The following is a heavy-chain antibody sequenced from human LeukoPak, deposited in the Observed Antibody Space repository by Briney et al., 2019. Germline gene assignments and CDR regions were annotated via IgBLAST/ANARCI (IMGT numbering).Heavy chain of an antibody. V-gene: IGHV1-8*02. CDR1: GYTFTGYY. CDR2: MNPNSGNT. D-gene: IGHD6-19*01. Sequence: GASVKVSCKASGYTFTGYYMHWVRQAPGQGLEWMGWMNPNSGNTGYAQKFQGRVTMTRNTSISTAYMELSSLRSEDTAVYYCARTPGVAGTHYYYYYYMDVWGKGTTVTVSS. J-gene: IGHJ6*03. CDR3: ARTPGVAGTHYYYYYYMDV.